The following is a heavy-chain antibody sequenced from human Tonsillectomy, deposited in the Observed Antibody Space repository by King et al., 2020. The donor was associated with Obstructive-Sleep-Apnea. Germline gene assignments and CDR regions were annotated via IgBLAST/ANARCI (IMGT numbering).Heavy chain of an antibody. Sequence: VQLQESGPGLVKPSETLSLICTVSGGSISGYYWSWIRQPPGKGLEWNGYIYYSGSTNYNPSLKSRVTISVDTSKNQFSLKLSSVAAADTAVYYCARLPSSWFDIDAFDIWGQGTMVTVSS. CDR2: IYYSGST. J-gene: IGHJ3*02. CDR1: GGSISGYY. V-gene: IGHV4-59*08. CDR3: ARLPSSWFDIDAFDI. D-gene: IGHD6-13*01.